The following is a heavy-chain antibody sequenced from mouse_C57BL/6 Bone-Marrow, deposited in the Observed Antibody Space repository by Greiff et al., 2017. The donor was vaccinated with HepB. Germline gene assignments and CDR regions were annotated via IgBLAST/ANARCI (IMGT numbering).Heavy chain of an antibody. Sequence: QVQLQQPGAELVKPGASVKLSCKASGYTFTSYWMHWVKQRPGQGLEWIGMIHPNSGSTNYNEKFKSKATLTVDKSSSTAYMQLSSLTSEDSAVYYCANYYYGSSQLWYFDVWGTGTTVTVSS. V-gene: IGHV1-64*01. CDR2: IHPNSGST. CDR3: ANYYYGSSQLWYFDV. D-gene: IGHD1-1*01. J-gene: IGHJ1*03. CDR1: GYTFTSYW.